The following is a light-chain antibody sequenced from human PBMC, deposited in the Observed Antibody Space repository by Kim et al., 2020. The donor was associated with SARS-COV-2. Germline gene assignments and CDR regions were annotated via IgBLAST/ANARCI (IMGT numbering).Light chain of an antibody. CDR1: SGHSSNA. CDR2: LNNDGSH. CDR3: QTWGPGIVV. Sequence: QLVLTQSPSASASLGASVKLTCTLSSGHSSNAIAWHQQQPEKGPRYLLKLNNDGSHTKGDGIPDRFSGSSSGAERYLIISSLHSEDEADYYCQTWGPGIVVFGGGTKLTVL. V-gene: IGLV4-69*01. J-gene: IGLJ2*01.